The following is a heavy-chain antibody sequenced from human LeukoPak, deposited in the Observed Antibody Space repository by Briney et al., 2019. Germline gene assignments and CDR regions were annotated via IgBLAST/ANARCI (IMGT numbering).Heavy chain of an antibody. CDR1: GGSISSSNW. CDR3: ARGGLRGPFGY. D-gene: IGHD5-12*01. CDR2: IYHSGST. J-gene: IGHJ4*02. V-gene: IGHV4-4*02. Sequence: SETLSLTCAVSGGSISSSNWWSWVRQPPGKGLEWIGEIYHSGSTDYNPSLKSRVTISVDTSKNQFSLKLSSVTAADTAVYYCARGGLRGPFGYWGQGTLVTVSS.